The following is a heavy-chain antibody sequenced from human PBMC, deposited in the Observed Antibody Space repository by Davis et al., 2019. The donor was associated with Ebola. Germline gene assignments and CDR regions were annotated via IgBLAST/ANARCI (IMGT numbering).Heavy chain of an antibody. CDR1: GYSFTSYW. D-gene: IGHD2-2*01. Sequence: GESLKISCKASGYSFTSYWIGWVRQMPGKGLEWMGIIYPGDSDTRYSPSFQGQVTISADKSIRTAYLHWNSLKASDTATYYCARQGTTSWDSWGQGTLVTVSS. CDR3: ARQGTTSWDS. V-gene: IGHV5-51*01. J-gene: IGHJ4*02. CDR2: IYPGDSDT.